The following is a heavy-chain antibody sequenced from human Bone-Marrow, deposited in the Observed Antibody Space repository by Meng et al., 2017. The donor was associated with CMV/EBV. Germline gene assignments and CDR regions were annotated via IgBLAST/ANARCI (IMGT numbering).Heavy chain of an antibody. V-gene: IGHV5-51*01. D-gene: IGHD2-2*01. CDR2: IYPGDSDT. J-gene: IGHJ6*02. CDR3: ARVPPGGIVPAARDYYYGMDV. Sequence: GESLKISCKGSGYSFTSYWIGWVRQMPGKGLEWMGIIYPGDSDTRYSPSFQGQVTISADKSISTAYLQWSSLKASDTAMYYCARVPPGGIVPAARDYYYGMDVWGQGTTVTVSS. CDR1: GYSFTSYW.